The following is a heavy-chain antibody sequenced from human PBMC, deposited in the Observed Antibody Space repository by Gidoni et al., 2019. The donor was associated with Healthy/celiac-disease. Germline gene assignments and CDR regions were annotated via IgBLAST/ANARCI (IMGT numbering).Heavy chain of an antibody. CDR1: GSTFTSHG. CDR2: ISAYNGNT. J-gene: IGHJ6*02. CDR3: ARVVVAATLSTYYYGMDV. V-gene: IGHV1-18*04. D-gene: IGHD2-15*01. Sequence: QVQLVQSGAEVKKPGASVKVSCKASGSTFTSHGISWVRQAPGQGLEWMGWISAYNGNTNYAQKLQGRVTMTTDTSTSTAYMELRSLRSDDTAVYYCARVVVAATLSTYYYGMDVWGQGTTVTVSS.